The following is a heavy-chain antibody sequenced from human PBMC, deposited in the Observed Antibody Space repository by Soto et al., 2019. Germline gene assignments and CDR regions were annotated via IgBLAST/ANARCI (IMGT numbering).Heavy chain of an antibody. CDR2: VGSSSGKT. CDR3: ARGAAAAGTDGFDA. Sequence: EMQLLESGGGLVQPGGSLRLSCAASGYTFSSYGMSWVRQAPGKGLEWVSGVGSSSGKTYYADSAKGRFTISRDDSKNMVDMQRNSLRAEDTAVYYCARGAAAAGTDGFDAWGQGTLVTVSS. V-gene: IGHV3-23*01. J-gene: IGHJ5*02. CDR1: GYTFSSYG. D-gene: IGHD6-13*01.